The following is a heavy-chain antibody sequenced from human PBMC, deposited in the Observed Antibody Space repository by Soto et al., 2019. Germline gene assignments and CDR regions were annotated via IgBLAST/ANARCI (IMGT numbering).Heavy chain of an antibody. J-gene: IGHJ4*02. CDR1: GGSISSYY. V-gene: IGHV4-59*12. CDR3: ARVGNTIFGAVILEGLFDY. Sequence: SETLSLTCTVSGGSISSYYWSWIRQPPGKGLEWIGYIYYSGSTNYNPSLKSRVTISVDTSKNQFSLKLSSVTAADTAVYYCARVGNTIFGAVILEGLFDYWGQGTLVTVSS. D-gene: IGHD3-3*01. CDR2: IYYSGST.